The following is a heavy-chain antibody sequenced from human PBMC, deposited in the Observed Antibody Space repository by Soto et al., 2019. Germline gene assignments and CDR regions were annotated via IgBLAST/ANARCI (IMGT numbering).Heavy chain of an antibody. Sequence: KVSCKASGYTFTSYGISWVRRAPGKGLEWMGGFDPEDGETIYAQKFQGRVTMTEDTSTDTAYMELSSLRSEDTAVYYCATHYGDYAGGYYFDYWGQGTLVTVSS. V-gene: IGHV1-24*01. J-gene: IGHJ4*02. CDR3: ATHYGDYAGGYYFDY. D-gene: IGHD4-17*01. CDR2: FDPEDGET. CDR1: GYTFTSYG.